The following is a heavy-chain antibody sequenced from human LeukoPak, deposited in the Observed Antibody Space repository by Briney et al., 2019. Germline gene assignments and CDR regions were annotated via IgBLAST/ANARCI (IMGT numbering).Heavy chain of an antibody. CDR3: ARFATYGSGTYAFDY. Sequence: GGSLRLSCAASGFTFSSYGMNWVRQAPGKGLEWVSSISTSSSYIYYADSVKGRFTISRDNAKNSLYLQMNSLRAEDTAVYYCARFATYGSGTYAFDYWGQGTLVTVSS. J-gene: IGHJ4*02. CDR1: GFTFSSYG. D-gene: IGHD3-10*01. V-gene: IGHV3-21*01. CDR2: ISTSSSYI.